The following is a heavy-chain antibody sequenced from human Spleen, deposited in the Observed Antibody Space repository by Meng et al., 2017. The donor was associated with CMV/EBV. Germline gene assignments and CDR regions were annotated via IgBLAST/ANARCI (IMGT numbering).Heavy chain of an antibody. CDR2: ISWNGNNM. D-gene: IGHD3-16*01. V-gene: IGHV3-9*01. Sequence: GVSLRLSCAASGFPFDDKAMHWVRQAPGKGLEWVSSISWNGNNMAYADSVKGRFTISRDNAKNSLYLQMNTLKTEDTALYYCAKEGVGGFDYWGQGTLVTVSS. CDR1: GFPFDDKA. CDR3: AKEGVGGFDY. J-gene: IGHJ4*02.